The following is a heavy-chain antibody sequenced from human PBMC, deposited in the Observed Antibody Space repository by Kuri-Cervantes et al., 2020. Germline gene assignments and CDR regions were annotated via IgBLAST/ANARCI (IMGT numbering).Heavy chain of an antibody. V-gene: IGHV3-11*01. J-gene: IGHJ4*02. CDR1: GFTFSDYY. Sequence: GGSLRPPCAASGFTFSDYYMSWIRQAPGKGLEWVSYISSSGSTIYYADSLKGRFTISRDNAKNSLYLQMNSLRAEDTAVYYCARDMIYWGGSGSYSDYWGQGTLVTVSS. CDR2: ISSSGSTI. CDR3: ARDMIYWGGSGSYSDY. D-gene: IGHD3-10*01.